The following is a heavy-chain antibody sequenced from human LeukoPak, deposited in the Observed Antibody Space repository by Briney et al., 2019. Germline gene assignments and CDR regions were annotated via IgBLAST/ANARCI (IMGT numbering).Heavy chain of an antibody. CDR2: INHGGST. CDR1: CGSFSGYY. D-gene: IGHD4-11*01. J-gene: IGHJ4*02. Sequence: SETLSLTCAVYCGSFSGYYWSWIRQPPGKGLEWIGEINHGGSTNYNPSLKSRVTISVDTSKNQFSLKLSSVTAADTAVYYCARGHDYSNSFDYWGRGPLVTVSS. V-gene: IGHV4-34*01. CDR3: ARGHDYSNSFDY.